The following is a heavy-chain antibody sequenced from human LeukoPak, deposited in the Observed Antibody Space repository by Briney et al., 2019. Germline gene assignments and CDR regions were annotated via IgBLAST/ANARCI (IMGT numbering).Heavy chain of an antibody. CDR2: ISGSGGST. V-gene: IGHV3-23*01. Sequence: GGSLRLSSAASVLTLSSYGMSWVREAPRKGLESVSSISGSGGSTNHAGSVKGRFTISRDNSKNTLYLQMNSLRAEDTAVYYCAKVWTAYSDDYFDYWGQGTLVTVSS. D-gene: IGHD3/OR15-3a*01. J-gene: IGHJ4*02. CDR1: VLTLSSYG. CDR3: AKVWTAYSDDYFDY.